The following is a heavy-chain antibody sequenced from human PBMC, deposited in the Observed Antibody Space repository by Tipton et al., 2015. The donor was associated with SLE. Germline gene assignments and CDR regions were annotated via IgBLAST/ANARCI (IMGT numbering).Heavy chain of an antibody. D-gene: IGHD5-24*01. CDR3: ARLSTEMATITGYYYGMDV. J-gene: IGHJ6*02. V-gene: IGHV4-34*01. Sequence: AVYGGSFSGYYWSWIRQPPGKGLEWIGEINHSGSTNYNPSLKSRVTISVDTSKNQFSLKLSSVTAADTAVYYCARLSTEMATITGYYYGMDVWGQGTTVTVSS. CDR2: INHSGST. CDR1: GGSFSGYY.